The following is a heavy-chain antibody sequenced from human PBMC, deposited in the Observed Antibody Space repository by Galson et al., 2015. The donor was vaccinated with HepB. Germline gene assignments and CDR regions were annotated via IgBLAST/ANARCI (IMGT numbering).Heavy chain of an antibody. Sequence: SLRLSCAASGFTFKNYAMSWVRQAPGKGLEWVSAVSGSAVSTYYAGSVKGRFTISRDNSKNTLFLQMKSLRAEDTAIYYCAKWGGAVDHWGQGTLVTVSS. CDR1: GFTFKNYA. CDR3: AKWGGAVDH. CDR2: VSGSAVST. V-gene: IGHV3-23*01. D-gene: IGHD1-26*01. J-gene: IGHJ4*02.